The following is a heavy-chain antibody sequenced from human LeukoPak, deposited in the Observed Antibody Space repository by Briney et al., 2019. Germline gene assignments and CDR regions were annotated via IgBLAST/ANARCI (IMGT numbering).Heavy chain of an antibody. CDR1: GFTFSSYA. CDR3: AKGRGYYDSSGPDAFDI. J-gene: IGHJ3*02. CDR2: ITGGGGTT. D-gene: IGHD3-22*01. V-gene: IGHV3-23*01. Sequence: GGSLRLSCGASGFTFSSYAMGWVRQAPGKGLEWVSIITGGGGTTYSADSVKGRFTISRDNSQNTLYLQMNSLRDEDTAVYYCAKGRGYYDSSGPDAFDIWGQGTMVTVS.